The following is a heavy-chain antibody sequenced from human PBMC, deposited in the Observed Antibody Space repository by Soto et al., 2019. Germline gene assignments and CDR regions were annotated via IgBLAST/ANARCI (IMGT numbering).Heavy chain of an antibody. J-gene: IGHJ4*02. D-gene: IGHD4-4*01. CDR1: SGSISTYY. V-gene: IGHV4-59*01. CDR3: ARGLGRLQFAGFDY. Sequence: SETLSLTCSVSSGSISTYYWSWIRQPPGKGLEWIGFISHSGGTKYNPSLKSRVSMSEDTPKDQFSLRLSSVTAADTAVYYCARGLGRLQFAGFDYWGQGILVTVSA. CDR2: ISHSGGT.